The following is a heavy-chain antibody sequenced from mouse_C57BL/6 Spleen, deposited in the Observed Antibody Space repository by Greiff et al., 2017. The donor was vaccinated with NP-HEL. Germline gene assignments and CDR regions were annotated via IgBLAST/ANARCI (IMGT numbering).Heavy chain of an antibody. CDR3: ARGDPLYFDY. D-gene: IGHD3-3*01. V-gene: IGHV5-17*01. CDR2: ISSGSSTI. CDR1: GFTFGDYG. J-gene: IGHJ2*01. Sequence: EVQGVESGGGLVKPGGFLKLSCAASGFTFGDYGMHWVRQAPEKGLEWVAYISSGSSTIYYADTVKGRFTISRDNAKNTLFLQMTSLRSEDTAMYYCARGDPLYFDYWGQGTTLTVSS.